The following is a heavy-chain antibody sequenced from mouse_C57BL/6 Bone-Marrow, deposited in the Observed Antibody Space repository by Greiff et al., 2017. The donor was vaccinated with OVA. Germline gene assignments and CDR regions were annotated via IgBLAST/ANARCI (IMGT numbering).Heavy chain of an antibody. CDR2: ISSGSSAI. J-gene: IGHJ4*01. Sequence: VQLKESGGGLVKPGGSLKLSCAASGFTFSDYGMHWVRQAPEKGLEWVAYISSGSSAIDYADTVKGRSTLSRDNAKNTLFLQMPRLRSEDTAMYYCARDYYGSSYDAMDYWGRGTSVTVSA. V-gene: IGHV5-17*01. D-gene: IGHD1-1*01. CDR1: GFTFSDYG. CDR3: ARDYYGSSYDAMDY.